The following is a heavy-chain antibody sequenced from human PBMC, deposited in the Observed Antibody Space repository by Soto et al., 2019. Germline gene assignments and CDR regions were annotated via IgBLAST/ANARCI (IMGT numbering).Heavy chain of an antibody. V-gene: IGHV3-30-3*01. CDR1: GFTFSSYA. CDR3: ARSSSGWYQAAFDI. J-gene: IGHJ3*02. CDR2: ISYDGSNK. D-gene: IGHD6-19*01. Sequence: QVQLVESGGGVVQPGRSLRLSCAASGFTFSSYAMHWVRQAPGKGLEWVAVISYDGSNKYYADSVKGRFTISRDNSKNTLYLQMNSLRAEDTAVYYWARSSSGWYQAAFDIWGQGTMVTVSS.